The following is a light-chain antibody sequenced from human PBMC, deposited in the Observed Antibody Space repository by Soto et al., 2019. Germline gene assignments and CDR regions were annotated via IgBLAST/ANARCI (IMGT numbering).Light chain of an antibody. CDR1: SSDIGGYNY. V-gene: IGLV2-14*01. CDR3: SSFRSTTTL. CDR2: EVS. Sequence: QSVLTQPASVSGSPGQSITISCTGTSSDIGGYNYVSWYQQHPGKAPKLMIYEVSNRPSGVSNRFSGSKSGNTASLTISGFQAEEEADYYCSSFRSTTTLFGGGTKLTV. J-gene: IGLJ2*01.